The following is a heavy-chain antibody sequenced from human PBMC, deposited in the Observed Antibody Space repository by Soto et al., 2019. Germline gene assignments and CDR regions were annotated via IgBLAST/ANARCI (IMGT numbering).Heavy chain of an antibody. Sequence: SETLSLTCPVSGCSVGSGSYYWSWIRQPPGKGLEWIGYIYYSGSTNYNPSLKSRVTMSVDTSKNQFSLKLSSVTAADTAVYYCARYDGNWFDPWGQGTLVTVSS. J-gene: IGHJ5*02. CDR1: GCSVGSGSYY. CDR3: ARYDGNWFDP. V-gene: IGHV4-61*01. D-gene: IGHD3-16*01. CDR2: IYYSGST.